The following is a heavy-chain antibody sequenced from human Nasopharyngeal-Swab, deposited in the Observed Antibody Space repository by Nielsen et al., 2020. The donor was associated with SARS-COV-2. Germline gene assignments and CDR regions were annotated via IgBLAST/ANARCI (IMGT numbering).Heavy chain of an antibody. D-gene: IGHD6-13*01. J-gene: IGHJ6*01. CDR2: INTNTGHP. CDR3: ARAGRGSSSWYVMDYYYRLD. V-gene: IGHV7-4-1*02. Sequence: WVRQAPGQGLEWMGWINTNTGHPTYAQGFTGRFVFSLDTSVSAAYLQISSPKAEDTAVYNCARAGRGSSSWYVMDYYYRLD.